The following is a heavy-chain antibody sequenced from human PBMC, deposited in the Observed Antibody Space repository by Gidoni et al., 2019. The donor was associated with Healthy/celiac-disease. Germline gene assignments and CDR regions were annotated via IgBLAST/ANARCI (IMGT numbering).Heavy chain of an antibody. Sequence: QVQLVQSGAEVKKPGSSVKVSCKASGGTFSSYAISWVRQAPGQGLEWMGGIIPIFGTANYAQKFQGRVTITADESTSTAYMELSSLRSEDTAVYYCARESSEGITIFGVATSPAFDIWGQGTMVTVSS. V-gene: IGHV1-69*01. CDR2: IIPIFGTA. CDR3: ARESSEGITIFGVATSPAFDI. J-gene: IGHJ3*02. D-gene: IGHD3-3*01. CDR1: GGTFSSYA.